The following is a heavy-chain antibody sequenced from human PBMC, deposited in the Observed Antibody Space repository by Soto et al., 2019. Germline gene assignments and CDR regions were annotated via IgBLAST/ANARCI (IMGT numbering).Heavy chain of an antibody. Sequence: SETLSLTCAVSGGSISSSNWWSWVRQPPGKGLEWIGEIYHSGSTNYNPSLKSRVTISVDKSKNQFSLKLSSVTAADTAVYYCAGGGGYCSSTSCYAYYGMDVWGQGTTVTVSS. J-gene: IGHJ6*02. CDR2: IYHSGST. V-gene: IGHV4-4*02. CDR3: AGGGGYCSSTSCYAYYGMDV. D-gene: IGHD2-2*01. CDR1: GGSISSSNW.